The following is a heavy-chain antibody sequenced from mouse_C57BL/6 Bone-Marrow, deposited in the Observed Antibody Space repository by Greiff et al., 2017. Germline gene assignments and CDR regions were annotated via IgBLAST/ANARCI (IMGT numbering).Heavy chain of an antibody. V-gene: IGHV1-50*01. CDR3: ARYYDDSRYYYAMDY. J-gene: IGHJ4*01. CDR2: IDPSDSYT. CDR1: GYTFTSYW. Sequence: QVQLQQPGAELVKPGASVKLSCKASGYTFTSYWMQWVKQRPGQGLEWIGEIDPSDSYTNYNQKFKGKATLTVDTSSSTAYMQLSSLTSEDSAVYYCARYYDDSRYYYAMDYWGQGTSVTVSS. D-gene: IGHD1-1*01.